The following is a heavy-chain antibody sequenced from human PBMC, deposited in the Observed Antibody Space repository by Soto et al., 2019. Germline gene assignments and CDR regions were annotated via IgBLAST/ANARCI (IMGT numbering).Heavy chain of an antibody. CDR2: IYPGDSDT. CDR1: GYSFTSYW. D-gene: IGHD1-7*01. Sequence: GESLKISCKGSGYSFTSYWIGWVRQMPGKGLEWMGIIYPGDSDTRYRPSFQGQVTISADKSISTAYLQWSSLKASDTAMYYCARQDWNYYYYYYGMDVWGQGTTVTVSS. V-gene: IGHV5-51*01. J-gene: IGHJ6*02. CDR3: ARQDWNYYYYYYGMDV.